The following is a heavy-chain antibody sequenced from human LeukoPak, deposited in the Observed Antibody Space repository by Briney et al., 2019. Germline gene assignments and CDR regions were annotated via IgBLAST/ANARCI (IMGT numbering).Heavy chain of an antibody. CDR3: ASGYSYGYGYFDY. V-gene: IGHV3-11*04. CDR2: ISSSGSTI. J-gene: IGHJ4*02. CDR1: GFTFSDYY. Sequence: PGGSLRLSCAASGFTFSDYYMSWIRQAPGKGLEWVSYISSSGSTIYYADSVKGRFTISRDNAKNSLYLQMNSLRAEDTAMYYCASGYSYGYGYFDYWGQGTLVTVSS. D-gene: IGHD5-18*01.